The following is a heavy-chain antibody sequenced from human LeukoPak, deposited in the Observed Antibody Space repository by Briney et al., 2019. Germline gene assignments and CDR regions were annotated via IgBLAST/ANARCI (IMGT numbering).Heavy chain of an antibody. D-gene: IGHD3-16*01. CDR2: ISYDGSKK. J-gene: IGHJ4*02. CDR3: TKVLWGLTLLSSDY. V-gene: IGHV3-30*18. Sequence: GGSLRLSCAASGFTFSSYGMHWVRQAPGKGLEWVALISYDGSKKYYADSVKGRFTIFRDNSKNMVFLQMSGLRAEDTALYYCTKVLWGLTLLSSDYWGQGTLVTVSS. CDR1: GFTFSSYG.